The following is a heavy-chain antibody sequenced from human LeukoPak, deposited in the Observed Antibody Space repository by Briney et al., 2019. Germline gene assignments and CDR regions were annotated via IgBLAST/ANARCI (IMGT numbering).Heavy chain of an antibody. CDR3: ARDLPYFYGSGTPSDH. D-gene: IGHD3-10*01. CDR1: GFTFSSYA. V-gene: IGHV3-30*04. Sequence: GGSLRLSCAASGFTFSSYAMHWVRQAPGKGLEWVAVMSYDGSDKYNVDSVKGRFTISRDNSKNTLYLQMNSLRAEDTAVYYCARDLPYFYGSGTPSDHWGQGTLVTVSS. J-gene: IGHJ4*02. CDR2: MSYDGSDK.